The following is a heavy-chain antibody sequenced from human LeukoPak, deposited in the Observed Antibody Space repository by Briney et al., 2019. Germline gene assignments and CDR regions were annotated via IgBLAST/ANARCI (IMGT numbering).Heavy chain of an antibody. V-gene: IGHV3-21*01. CDR1: GFTFSSYS. CDR2: ISTSSSYI. Sequence: GGSLRLSCAASGFTFSSYSMNWVRQAPGKGLEWVSSISTSSSYIYYADSVKGRFTISGDNAKNSLYLQMNSLRAEDTAVYYCARERRGSSWPIFDYWGQGTLVTVSS. J-gene: IGHJ4*02. D-gene: IGHD6-13*01. CDR3: ARERRGSSWPIFDY.